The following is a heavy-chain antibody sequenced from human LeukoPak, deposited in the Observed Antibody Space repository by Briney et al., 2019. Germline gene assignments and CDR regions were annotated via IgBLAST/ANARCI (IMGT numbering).Heavy chain of an antibody. J-gene: IGHJ4*02. CDR3: ARGSAVAEY. CDR1: GGFISNYY. D-gene: IGHD6-19*01. CDR2: INTSGST. V-gene: IGHV4-4*07. Sequence: SETLSLTCTVSGGFISNYYWSWIRQPAGKGLEWIGRINTSGSTNYNPSLKSRVTMSADTSKNQFSLQLSSVTATDTAVYYCARGSAVAEYWGQGTLVTVSS.